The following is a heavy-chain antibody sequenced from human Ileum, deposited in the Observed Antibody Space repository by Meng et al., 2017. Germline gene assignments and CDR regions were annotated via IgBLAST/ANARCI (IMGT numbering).Heavy chain of an antibody. CDR3: ARHASLYFHGMDV. D-gene: IGHD2/OR15-2a*01. J-gene: IGHJ6*02. CDR1: GDSITEYY. Sequence: GSLRLSCAVSGDSITEYYWSWVRQPPGKGLEWIGFIYYTGSTTYSPSLSSRVTISLDPSKTHFSLKLTSVTAADTATYYCARHASLYFHGMDVWGQGTTVTVSS. CDR2: IYYTGST. V-gene: IGHV4-59*01.